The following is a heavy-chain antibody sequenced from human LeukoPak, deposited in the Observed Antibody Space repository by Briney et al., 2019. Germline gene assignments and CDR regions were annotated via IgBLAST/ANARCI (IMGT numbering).Heavy chain of an antibody. J-gene: IGHJ4*02. CDR1: GFTFSSYG. Sequence: AGGSLRLSCAASGFTFSSYGMHWVRQAPGKGLEWVAFIRYDGSNKYYADSVKGRFTISRDNSKNTLYLQMNSLRAEDTAVYFCAKDGYYGSGGDYWGQGTLVTVSS. D-gene: IGHD3-10*01. V-gene: IGHV3-30*02. CDR2: IRYDGSNK. CDR3: AKDGYYGSGGDY.